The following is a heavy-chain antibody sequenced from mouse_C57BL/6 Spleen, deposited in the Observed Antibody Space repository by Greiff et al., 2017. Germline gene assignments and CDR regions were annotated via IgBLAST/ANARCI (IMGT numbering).Heavy chain of an antibody. V-gene: IGHV6-6*01. CDR1: GFTFSDAW. CDR2: IRNKANNHAT. Sequence: EVKLMESGGGLVQPGGSMKLSCAASGFTFSDAWMDWVRQSPEKGLEWVAEIRNKANNHATYYAESVKGRFTISRDDSKSSVYLQMNSLRAEDTGIYYCTREGGRYYFDYWRQGTTLTVSS. J-gene: IGHJ2*01. CDR3: TREGGRYYFDY.